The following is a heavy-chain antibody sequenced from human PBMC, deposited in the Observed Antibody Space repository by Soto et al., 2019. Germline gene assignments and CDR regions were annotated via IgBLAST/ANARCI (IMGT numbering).Heavy chain of an antibody. V-gene: IGHV4-4*02. CDR2: IYHTGNT. D-gene: IGHD3-10*01. Sequence: SETLSLTCAVSGDSISSSSGWSWVRQPPGKGLEWIGEIYHTGNTNYNPSLESRVTMSVDKSKTSFSLRLSSVTAADTAVYYCARGGLTMVRGAGGGLDVWGQGTTVTVSS. J-gene: IGHJ6*02. CDR1: GDSISSSSG. CDR3: ARGGLTMVRGAGGGLDV.